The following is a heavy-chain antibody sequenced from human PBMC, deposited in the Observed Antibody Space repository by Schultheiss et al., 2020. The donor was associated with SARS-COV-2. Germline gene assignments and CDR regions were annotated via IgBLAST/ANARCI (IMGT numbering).Heavy chain of an antibody. CDR1: GFTFSSYS. V-gene: IGHV3-53*01. Sequence: GGSLRLSCAASGFTFSSYSMNWVRQAPGQGLDWVSVIFSGGDTDYAGSVKGRFTISRDNSKSTLYLQMNTLRAEDTAIYYCAKRYDTSDYYAAFDYWGQGTLVTVSS. J-gene: IGHJ4*02. D-gene: IGHD3-22*01. CDR2: IFSGGDT. CDR3: AKRYDTSDYYAAFDY.